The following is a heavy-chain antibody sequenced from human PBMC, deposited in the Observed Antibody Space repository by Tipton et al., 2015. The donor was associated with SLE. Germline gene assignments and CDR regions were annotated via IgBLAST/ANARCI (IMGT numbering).Heavy chain of an antibody. Sequence: SLRLSCAASGFTFDDYAMHWVRQAPGKGLEWVSGISWNGASIGYADSVNGRFTISRDNAKNSLYLQMNSLRAEDTAVYYCAKGSGWYCDYWGQGTLVTVSS. CDR3: AKGSGWYCDY. V-gene: IGHV3-9*01. D-gene: IGHD6-19*01. CDR2: ISWNGASI. J-gene: IGHJ4*02. CDR1: GFTFDDYA.